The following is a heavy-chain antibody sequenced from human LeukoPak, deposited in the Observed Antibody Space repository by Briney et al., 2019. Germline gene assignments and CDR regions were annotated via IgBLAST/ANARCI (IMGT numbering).Heavy chain of an antibody. CDR3: TRDGATTATGWFDP. CDR2: IYSGGTT. Sequence: GGSLRLSCAVSGFTVSSNYMTWVRQAPGRGLECVSVIYSGGTTYYADSVRGRFTISRDNSKNTLYLQMNSLRAEDTAVYYCTRDGATTATGWFDPWGQGTLVTVSS. D-gene: IGHD6-13*01. J-gene: IGHJ5*02. CDR1: GFTVSSNY. V-gene: IGHV3-66*01.